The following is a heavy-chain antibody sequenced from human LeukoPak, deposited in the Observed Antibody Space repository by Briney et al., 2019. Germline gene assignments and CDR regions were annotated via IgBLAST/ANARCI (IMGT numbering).Heavy chain of an antibody. CDR1: GFTVSSNY. Sequence: RGSLRLSCAASGFTVSSNYMSWVRQAPGKGLEWVSVIYSGGSTYYADSVKGRFTISRDNSKNTLYLQMNSLRAEDTAVYYCASLLVNWKNQIDYWHQGTLVTVSS. D-gene: IGHD1-1*01. CDR3: ASLLVNWKNQIDY. J-gene: IGHJ4*02. V-gene: IGHV3-53*01. CDR2: IYSGGST.